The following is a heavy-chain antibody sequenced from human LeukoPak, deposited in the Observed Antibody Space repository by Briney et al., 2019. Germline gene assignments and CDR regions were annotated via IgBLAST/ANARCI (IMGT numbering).Heavy chain of an antibody. CDR1: GGSFSGYY. J-gene: IGHJ5*02. CDR2: INHSGST. D-gene: IGHD1-1*01. V-gene: IGHV4-34*01. Sequence: SETLSLTCAVYGGSFSGYYWSWIRQPPGKGLEWSGGINHSGSTNYNPSLKSRVTISVDTSKNQFSLKLSSVTAADTAVYYCARGGGGYLTNNWFDPWGQGTLVTVSS. CDR3: ARGGGGYLTNNWFDP.